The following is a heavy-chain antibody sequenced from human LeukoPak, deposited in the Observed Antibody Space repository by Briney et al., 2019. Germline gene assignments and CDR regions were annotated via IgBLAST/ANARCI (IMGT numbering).Heavy chain of an antibody. CDR3: AKGNTMIVVVITSYYYYGMDV. CDR1: EFTISSYA. J-gene: IGHJ6*02. D-gene: IGHD3-22*01. V-gene: IGHV3-23*01. Sequence: GASLRLSCAASEFTISSYAMSWVRQAPGKGLEWGSAISGSGGSTYYADSVKDRFTISRDNSKNTLYLQMNSLRAEDTAVYYCAKGNTMIVVVITSYYYYGMDVWGQVTTVTVSS. CDR2: ISGSGGST.